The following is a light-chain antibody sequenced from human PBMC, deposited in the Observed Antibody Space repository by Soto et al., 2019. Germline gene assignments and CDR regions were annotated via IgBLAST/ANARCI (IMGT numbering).Light chain of an antibody. V-gene: IGKV3-11*01. Sequence: EVVLTQSPATLSLSPGERATLSCRTSQSIDYNLAWFQQKPGQTPRLLILAASQRAAGVPARFRGSGSGTDFTLTIGSLEPEDFAVYYCQERSGWPRGTFGGGTKVEIK. CDR2: AAS. CDR3: QERSGWPRGT. J-gene: IGKJ4*01. CDR1: QSIDYN.